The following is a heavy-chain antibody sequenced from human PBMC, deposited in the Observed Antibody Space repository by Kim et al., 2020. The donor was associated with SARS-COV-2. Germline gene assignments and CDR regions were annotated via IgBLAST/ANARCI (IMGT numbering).Heavy chain of an antibody. V-gene: IGHV1-18*01. Sequence: ASVKVSCKASGYTFTSYGISWVRQAPGQGLEWMGWISAYNGNTNYAQKLQGRVTMTTDTSTSTAYMELRSLRSDDTAVYYCARVPVRNYYDSSGFDYWGQGTLVTVSS. CDR1: GYTFTSYG. CDR3: ARVPVRNYYDSSGFDY. CDR2: ISAYNGNT. J-gene: IGHJ4*02. D-gene: IGHD3-22*01.